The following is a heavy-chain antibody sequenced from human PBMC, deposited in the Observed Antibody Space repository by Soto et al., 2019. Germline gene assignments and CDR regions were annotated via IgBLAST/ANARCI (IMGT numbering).Heavy chain of an antibody. CDR2: IYYSGST. V-gene: IGHV4-59*01. D-gene: IGHD1-7*01. CDR3: ARTDWNSHFDY. CDR1: GGSISSYY. Sequence: SETLSLTCTVSGGSISSYYWSWIRQPPGKGLEWIGYIYYSGSTNYNPSLKSRVTISADTSKNQFSLKLSSVTAADTAVYYCARTDWNSHFDYWGQGTLVTVSS. J-gene: IGHJ4*02.